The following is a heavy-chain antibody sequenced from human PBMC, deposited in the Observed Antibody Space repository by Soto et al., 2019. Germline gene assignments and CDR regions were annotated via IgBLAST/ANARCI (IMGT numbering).Heavy chain of an antibody. CDR1: GDSVSSDITS. V-gene: IGHV6-1*01. CDR2: TYYRSKWFH. D-gene: IGHD3-10*01. CDR3: ARGNALDV. Sequence: QGQLQQSGPGLVKPSQTLSLTCAISGDSVSSDITSWNWIRQSPSRGLEWLGRTYYRSKWFHDYGASVKSRITITPDTSKNQFSLELNSMTPEDTAVYYCARGNALDVWGQGTVVTVSS. J-gene: IGHJ3*01.